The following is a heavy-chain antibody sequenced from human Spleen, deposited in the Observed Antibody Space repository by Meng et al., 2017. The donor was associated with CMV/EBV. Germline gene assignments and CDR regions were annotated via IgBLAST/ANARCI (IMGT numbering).Heavy chain of an antibody. CDR3: ASARRLRWVDY. J-gene: IGHJ4*02. CDR1: GFTFSTYSMN. Sequence: ESLKISCAVSGFTFSTYSMNWVRQPPGQGLEWIGSIFYGGSTYYNPSLKSRVTISVDTSKNQFSLNLSSVTAADTAVFYCASARRLRWVDYWGQGTLVTVSS. CDR2: IFYGGST. D-gene: IGHD5-12*01. V-gene: IGHV4-59*05.